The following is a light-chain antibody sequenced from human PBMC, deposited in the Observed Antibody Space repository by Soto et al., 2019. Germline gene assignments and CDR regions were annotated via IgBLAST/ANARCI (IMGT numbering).Light chain of an antibody. V-gene: IGLV2-14*01. Sequence: QSVLTQPASVSGSPGQSITISCTGTSSDVGGYNYVSWYQQHPGKAPKLMIYDVSNRPSGVSNRFSGSKSGNTASLTISGLQAEDEADYYCSSYTIRSTVVFGGGTQLTVL. J-gene: IGLJ2*01. CDR3: SSYTIRSTVV. CDR2: DVS. CDR1: SSDVGGYNY.